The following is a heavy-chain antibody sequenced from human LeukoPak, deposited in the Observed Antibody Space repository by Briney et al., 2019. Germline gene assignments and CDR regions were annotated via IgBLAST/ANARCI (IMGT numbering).Heavy chain of an antibody. V-gene: IGHV4-39*02. CDR2: IYDSGST. CDR1: GGSIRSSYYY. D-gene: IGHD1-1*01. J-gene: IGHJ4*02. CDR3: ARDEHWKYYFDY. Sequence: SETLSLTCTVSGGSIRSSYYYWGWIRQPPGKGLEWIGSIYDSGSTYYNPSLKSRVTISVDTSKNQFSLKLNSVTAADTAVYYCARDEHWKYYFDYWGQGTLVTVSS.